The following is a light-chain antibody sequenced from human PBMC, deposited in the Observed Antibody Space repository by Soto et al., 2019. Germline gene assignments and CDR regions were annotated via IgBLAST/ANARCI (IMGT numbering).Light chain of an antibody. V-gene: IGKV2-28*01. CDR1: QSLLHSNGYNY. CDR3: MQPLQSWT. J-gene: IGKJ1*01. Sequence: EILLTQSPLSLPVTPGEPASISCRSSQSLLHSNGYNYLDWYLQKPGQSPQLLIYLCSNRASGVPDRFSGSGSGTDFTLKISRVEAEDVGVYYCMQPLQSWTFGQGTKVDI. CDR2: LCS.